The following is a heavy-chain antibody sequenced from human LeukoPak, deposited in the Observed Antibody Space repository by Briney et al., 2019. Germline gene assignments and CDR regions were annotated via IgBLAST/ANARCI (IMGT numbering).Heavy chain of an antibody. CDR3: ARVTGYVIEDYFDY. Sequence: SETLSLTCTVSGGSISSYYWSWIRQPPGKGLEWIGYIYYSGSTNYNPSLKSRVTISVDTSKNQFSLKLSSVTAADTAVYYCARVTGYVIEDYFDYWGQGTLVTVSS. V-gene: IGHV4-59*01. CDR1: GGSISSYY. D-gene: IGHD3-22*01. J-gene: IGHJ4*02. CDR2: IYYSGST.